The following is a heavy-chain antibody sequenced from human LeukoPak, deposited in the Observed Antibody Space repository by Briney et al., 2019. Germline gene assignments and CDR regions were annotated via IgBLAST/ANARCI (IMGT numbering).Heavy chain of an antibody. Sequence: PGVSLRLSCSASGHLFSHAWKQGAPRAPGKALRWLGRIRSGGAREYAAPAQGRFTISRDDSRNTVYLEMNNLDTDDTGVYFCAVDTPVIDAQIDGWGQGTLVTVSS. J-gene: IGHJ4*02. CDR3: AVDTPVIDAQIDG. V-gene: IGHV3-15*01. D-gene: IGHD3-16*02. CDR1: GHLFSHAW. CDR2: IRSGGAR.